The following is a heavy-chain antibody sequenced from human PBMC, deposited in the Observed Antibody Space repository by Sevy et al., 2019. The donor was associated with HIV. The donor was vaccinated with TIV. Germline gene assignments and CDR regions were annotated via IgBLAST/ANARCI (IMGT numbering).Heavy chain of an antibody. J-gene: IGHJ4*02. CDR2: IYYSGST. CDR1: GGSMNLYY. V-gene: IGHV4-59*01. Sequence: SETLSLTCSVCGGSMNLYYWSWIRQPPGKGLEWIGFIYYSGSTNYNPSLKSRVTISVDTSENQFSLKLSSVTAADTAVYYCARVGFNWNDVDYWGQGTLVTVSS. CDR3: ARVGFNWNDVDY. D-gene: IGHD1-20*01.